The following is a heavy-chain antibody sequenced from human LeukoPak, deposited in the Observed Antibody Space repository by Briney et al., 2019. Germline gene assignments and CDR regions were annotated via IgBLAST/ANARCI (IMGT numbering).Heavy chain of an antibody. CDR1: GGSISSSSYY. CDR3: ARDRKGYSSGWYRVSYYYYGMDV. V-gene: IGHV4-39*02. Sequence: SETLSLTCTVSGGSISSSSYYWGWIRQPPGKGLEWIGSIYYSGSTYYNPSLKSRATISVDTSKNQFSLKLSSVTAADTAVYYCARDRKGYSSGWYRVSYYYYGMDVWGQGTTVTVSS. J-gene: IGHJ6*02. CDR2: IYYSGST. D-gene: IGHD6-19*01.